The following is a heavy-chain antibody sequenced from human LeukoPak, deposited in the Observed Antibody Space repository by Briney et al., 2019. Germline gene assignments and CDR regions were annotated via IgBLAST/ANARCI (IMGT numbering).Heavy chain of an antibody. J-gene: IGHJ6*03. CDR3: ARALGEYRLLEYYYYYYYMDV. D-gene: IGHD2-2*01. V-gene: IGHV1-18*01. CDR1: GYAFTSYG. Sequence: ASVKVSCKASGYAFTSYGISWVRQAPGQGLEWMGWISAYNGNTNYAQKLQGRVTMTTDTSTSTAYMELRSLRSDDTAVYYCARALGEYRLLEYYYYYYYMDVWGKGTTVTVSS. CDR2: ISAYNGNT.